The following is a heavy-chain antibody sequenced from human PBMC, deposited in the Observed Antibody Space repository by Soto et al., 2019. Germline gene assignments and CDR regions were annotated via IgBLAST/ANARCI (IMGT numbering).Heavy chain of an antibody. Sequence: PGGSLRLSCAASGFSFNNYAMNWVRQAPGKRPEWVSSISTSSTFIFYADSLKGRFTISRDDAKNSLYLQLNSLRVDDTAVYFCARESLGGSKREFDYWGQGTVVTVSS. CDR1: GFSFNNYA. CDR2: ISTSSTFI. D-gene: IGHD3-16*01. J-gene: IGHJ4*02. V-gene: IGHV3-21*01. CDR3: ARESLGGSKREFDY.